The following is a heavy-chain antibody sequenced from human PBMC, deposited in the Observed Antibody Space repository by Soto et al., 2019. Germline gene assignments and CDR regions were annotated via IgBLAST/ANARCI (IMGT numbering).Heavy chain of an antibody. Sequence: GGSLRLSCAASGFTFSNYGMHWVRQAPGKGLEWLAVISSDGNNEYYADSVKGRFTISRDNSKNTLYLQMNSLRAEDTAVYDCAKGSSSWYYPHFDYWGQGTLVTVSS. CDR2: ISSDGNNE. CDR1: GFTFSNYG. CDR3: AKGSSSWYYPHFDY. J-gene: IGHJ4*02. D-gene: IGHD6-13*01. V-gene: IGHV3-30*18.